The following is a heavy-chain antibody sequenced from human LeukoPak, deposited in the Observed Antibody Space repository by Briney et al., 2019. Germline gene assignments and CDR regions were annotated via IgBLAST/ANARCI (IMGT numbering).Heavy chain of an antibody. V-gene: IGHV3-23*01. CDR3: AKDRSRSGYDFGRYFDY. Sequence: GGSLRLSCAASGFTFDDHGMSWVRQAPGKGLEWVSAISGSGGSTYYADSVKGRFTISRDNSKNTLYLQMNSLRAEDTAVYYCAKDRSRSGYDFGRYFDYWGQGTLVTVSS. CDR1: GFTFDDHG. CDR2: ISGSGGST. D-gene: IGHD5-12*01. J-gene: IGHJ4*02.